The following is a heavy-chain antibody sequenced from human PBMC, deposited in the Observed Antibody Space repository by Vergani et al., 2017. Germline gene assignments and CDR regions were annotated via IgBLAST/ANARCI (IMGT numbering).Heavy chain of an antibody. CDR1: GGSIINSLHY. V-gene: IGHV4-39*01. J-gene: IGHJ4*02. CDR2: IDYRGST. CDR3: ARVVSTNSRIAVAGKLDY. D-gene: IGHD6-19*01. Sequence: QVQLQESGPGLVKPSETLSLTCTVSGGSIINSLHYWGWIRQSPGTGLEWIGTIDYRGSTYYNPSLKSRVTISVDTSKNQFSLKLSSVTAADTAVYYCARVVSTNSRIAVAGKLDYWGQGTLVTVSS.